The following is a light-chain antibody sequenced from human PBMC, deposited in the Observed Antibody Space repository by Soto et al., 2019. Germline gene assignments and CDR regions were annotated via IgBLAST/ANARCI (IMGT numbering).Light chain of an antibody. CDR1: SSNIGAGYD. CDR2: GNS. Sequence: QSVLTQPPSVSGAPGQRVTLSCTGSSSNIGAGYDVHWYQQLPGTAPKLLIYGNSNRPSGVPDRFSGSKSGTSASLAITGLQAEDEADYYCQSYDSSLNYVFGTGTKVTV. CDR3: QSYDSSLNYV. J-gene: IGLJ1*01. V-gene: IGLV1-40*01.